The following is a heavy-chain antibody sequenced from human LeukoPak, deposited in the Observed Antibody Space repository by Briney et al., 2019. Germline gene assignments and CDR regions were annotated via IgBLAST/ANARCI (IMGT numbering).Heavy chain of an antibody. D-gene: IGHD4-17*01. CDR3: ARPLGPRNTVTTPAPFDY. CDR1: GFTFNNSW. J-gene: IGHJ4*02. CDR2: INSDGTST. Sequence: GGSLRLSCTASGFTFNNSWMHWVRQAPGKGLMWVPRINSDGTSTSYADSVKGRFTISRDNAKNTLYLQMNSLRAEDTAVYYCARPLGPRNTVTTPAPFDYWGQGTLVTVSS. V-gene: IGHV3-74*01.